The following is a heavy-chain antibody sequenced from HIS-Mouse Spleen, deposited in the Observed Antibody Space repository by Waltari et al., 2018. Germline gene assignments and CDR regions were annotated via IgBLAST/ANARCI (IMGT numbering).Heavy chain of an antibody. V-gene: IGHV1-8*01. D-gene: IGHD5-18*01. CDR2: MNPNSGNT. CDR1: GYTFTSYD. Sequence: QVQLVQSGAEVKKPGASGKVSFKASGYTFTSYDINWVLQATEQGLEWMGWMNPNSGNTGYAQKFQGRVTMTRNTSISTAYMELSSLRSEDTAVYYCARIGSHRRGYSYGYWFDPWGQGTLVTVSS. CDR3: ARIGSHRRGYSYGYWFDP. J-gene: IGHJ5*02.